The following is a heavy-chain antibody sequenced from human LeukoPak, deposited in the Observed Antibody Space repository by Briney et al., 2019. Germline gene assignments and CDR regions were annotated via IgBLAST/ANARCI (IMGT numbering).Heavy chain of an antibody. Sequence: GGSLRLSCAASGFTFSSYGMHWVRQAPGKGLEWVAFIRYDGSNKYYADSVKGRFTISRDNSKNTLYLQMNSLRAEDTAVYYCAKAQWEPPPTDIWGQGTMVTVSS. J-gene: IGHJ3*02. V-gene: IGHV3-30*02. CDR2: IRYDGSNK. D-gene: IGHD1-26*01. CDR3: AKAQWEPPPTDI. CDR1: GFTFSSYG.